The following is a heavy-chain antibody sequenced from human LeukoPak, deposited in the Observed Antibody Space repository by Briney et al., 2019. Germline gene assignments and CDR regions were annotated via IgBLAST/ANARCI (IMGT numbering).Heavy chain of an antibody. CDR1: GGSISSYY. CDR2: IYYSGST. D-gene: IGHD5-18*01. Sequence: SETLSLTCTVSGGSISSYYWSWIRQPPGKGLEWIGYIYYSGSTNYNPSLKSRVTISVDTSKNQFSLKLSSVTAADTAVYYCARAERGYSYGYPLPSTFDYWGQGTRVTVSS. V-gene: IGHV4-59*08. J-gene: IGHJ4*02. CDR3: ARAERGYSYGYPLPSTFDY.